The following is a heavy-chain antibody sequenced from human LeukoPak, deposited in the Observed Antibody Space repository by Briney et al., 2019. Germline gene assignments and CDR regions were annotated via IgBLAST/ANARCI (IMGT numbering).Heavy chain of an antibody. V-gene: IGHV3-33*01. CDR2: IWPDGSYK. Sequence: PGGSLRLSCATSGFTFSTYGINWVRQAPGKGLEWVAAIWPDGSYKYYADSVKGRFTISRDNSKNTVYLQMNTLRDEDTAVYYCARAVGPFDYWGQGTLVTVSS. CDR1: GFTFSTYG. D-gene: IGHD3-16*01. CDR3: ARAVGPFDY. J-gene: IGHJ4*02.